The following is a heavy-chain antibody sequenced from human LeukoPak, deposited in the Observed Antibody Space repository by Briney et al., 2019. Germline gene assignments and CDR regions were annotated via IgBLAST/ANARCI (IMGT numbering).Heavy chain of an antibody. V-gene: IGHV1-2*02. CDR2: INASSGDT. D-gene: IGHD2-2*01. CDR1: GYTFTGYY. CDR3: ARADASRWFDY. Sequence: ASVKVACKASGYTFTGYYMHWVRQAPGQGLEWMGWINASSGDTGYAQKFQGRVTMTRDTSVSTAYMELSRLRSDDTAVYFCARADASRWFDYWGQGALVTVSS. J-gene: IGHJ5*01.